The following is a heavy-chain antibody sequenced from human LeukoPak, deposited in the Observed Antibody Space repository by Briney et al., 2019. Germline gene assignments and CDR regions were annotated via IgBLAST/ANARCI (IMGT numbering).Heavy chain of an antibody. Sequence: GGSLRLSCAASGFAFTRLAMGWVRQAPGKGLGWVSVISDSGSLTYYADSVKGRFTISRDNSKNTLFLQMNSLRAEDTAVYYCAKDARRTDGWYFFDYWGQGTTVTVSS. V-gene: IGHV3-23*01. CDR3: AKDARRTDGWYFFDY. CDR2: ISDSGSLT. D-gene: IGHD6-19*01. CDR1: GFAFTRLA. J-gene: IGHJ4*02.